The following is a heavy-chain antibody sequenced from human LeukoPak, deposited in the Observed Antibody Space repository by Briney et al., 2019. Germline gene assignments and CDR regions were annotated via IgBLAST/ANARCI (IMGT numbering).Heavy chain of an antibody. CDR3: ATEDKSYDFWSGRLYGMDV. J-gene: IGHJ6*02. Sequence: ASVKVSCKVSGYTLTELSMHWVRQAPGKGLEWMGGFDPEDGETIYAQKFQGRVTMTEDTSTDTAYMELSSLRSGDTAVYYCATEDKSYDFWSGRLYGMDVWGQGTTVTVSS. CDR2: FDPEDGET. CDR1: GYTLTELS. D-gene: IGHD3-3*01. V-gene: IGHV1-24*01.